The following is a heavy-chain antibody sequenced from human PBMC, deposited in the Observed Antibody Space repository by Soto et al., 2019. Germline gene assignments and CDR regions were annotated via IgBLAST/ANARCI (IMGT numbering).Heavy chain of an antibody. V-gene: IGHV4-59*01. CDR3: ARDKGRYDSGMDV. D-gene: IGHD3-9*01. CDR1: GGSISSYY. Sequence: SETLSLTCTVSGGSISSYYCSWIRQPPGKGLEWIGYTFYSGSTKYNPSLKSRATISVDRSKTHFSLNLSSVTAADTAVYYCARDKGRYDSGMDVWGQGTTVTVSS. J-gene: IGHJ6*02. CDR2: TFYSGST.